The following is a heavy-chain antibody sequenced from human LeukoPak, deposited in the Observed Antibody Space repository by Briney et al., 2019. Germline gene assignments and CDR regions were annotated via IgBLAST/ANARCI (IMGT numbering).Heavy chain of an antibody. CDR2: MNPNSGNT. V-gene: IGHV1-8*01. J-gene: IGHJ4*02. CDR3: ARGVKWLRFPSNFDY. D-gene: IGHD5-12*01. Sequence: ASVKVSCKASGYTFTSYDINWVRQATGQGLEWMGRMNPNSGNTGYAQKFQGRVIMTRNTSISTAYMELSSLRSEDTAVYYCARGVKWLRFPSNFDYWGQGNMVTISS. CDR1: GYTFTSYD.